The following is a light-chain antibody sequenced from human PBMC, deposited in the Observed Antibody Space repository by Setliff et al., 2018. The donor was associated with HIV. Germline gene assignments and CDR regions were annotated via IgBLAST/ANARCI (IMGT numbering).Light chain of an antibody. Sequence: QSVLTQPASVSGSPGQTITISCTGTSSDVGSYNLVSWYQQHPGKAPKLIIYEVNKRPSGLSNRFSGSKSGNTASLTISGLQAEDEADYYCYSYAGSSTLVFGGGTKVTVL. CDR3: YSYAGSSTLV. CDR1: SSDVGSYNL. V-gene: IGLV2-23*02. CDR2: EVN. J-gene: IGLJ3*02.